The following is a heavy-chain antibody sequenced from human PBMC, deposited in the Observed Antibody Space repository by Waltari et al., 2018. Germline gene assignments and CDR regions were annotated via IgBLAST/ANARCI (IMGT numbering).Heavy chain of an antibody. CDR3: ARVGPYSTSCYFDT. J-gene: IGHJ4*01. V-gene: IGHV3-48*01. CDR2: ISSGSDTI. CDR1: GFTLRSYN. D-gene: IGHD6-13*01. Sequence: DVQLVESGGGLMQPGGSLRLSCAVSGFTLRSYNMNWVRQAQGKGLGWVSYISSGSDTIYYADSVKGRFTISRDNAQNSLYLEMNSLRGEDTAVYYCARVGPYSTSCYFDTWGQGTLVTVSS.